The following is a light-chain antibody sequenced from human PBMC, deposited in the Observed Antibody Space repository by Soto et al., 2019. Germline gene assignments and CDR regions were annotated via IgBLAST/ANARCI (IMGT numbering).Light chain of an antibody. Sequence: EIVLTQSPDTLSLSPGERATLSCWASHSVTTHLAWFQQRPGQTPRLLIYDASTRAPGIPARFSGSGSGTEFILTISGLEPEDSGIYHCHQHGGSPETVGQGTKVDIK. CDR1: HSVTTH. CDR3: HQHGGSPET. J-gene: IGKJ1*01. V-gene: IGKV3-11*01. CDR2: DAS.